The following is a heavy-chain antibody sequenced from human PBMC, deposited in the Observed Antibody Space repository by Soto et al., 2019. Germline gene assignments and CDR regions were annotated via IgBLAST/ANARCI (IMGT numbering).Heavy chain of an antibody. CDR1: GFTFSSYS. CDR3: ARAYYYGSGSYQPGAYYFDY. CDR2: ISYDGSNK. J-gene: IGHJ4*02. V-gene: IGHV3-30*03. D-gene: IGHD3-10*01. Sequence: GGSLRLSCAASGFTFSSYSMNWVRQAPGKGLEWVAVISYDGSNKYYADSVKGRFTISRDNSKNTLYLQMNSLRAEDTAVYYCARAYYYGSGSYQPGAYYFDYWGQGTLVTVSS.